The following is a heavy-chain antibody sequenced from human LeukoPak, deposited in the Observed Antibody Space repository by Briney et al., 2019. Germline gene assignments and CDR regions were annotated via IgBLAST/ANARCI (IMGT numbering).Heavy chain of an antibody. V-gene: IGHV1-18*01. CDR3: ARATGYSYGFDY. CDR1: GYIFSNFG. Sequence: ASVKVSCKASGYIFSNFGINWVRQAPGQGLEWMGWISGYNGYTKYAQKLQGRVTMTTDTSTSTAHMELRSLRSDDTAVYYCARATGYSYGFDYWGQGTLVTVSS. CDR2: ISGYNGYT. D-gene: IGHD5-18*01. J-gene: IGHJ4*02.